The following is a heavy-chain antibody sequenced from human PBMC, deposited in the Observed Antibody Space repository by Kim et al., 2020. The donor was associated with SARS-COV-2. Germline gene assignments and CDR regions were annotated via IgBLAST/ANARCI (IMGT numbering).Heavy chain of an antibody. D-gene: IGHD3-22*01. CDR3: ARGPRGAQGVVIAD. J-gene: IGHJ4*02. CDR1: GGSISSYY. CDR2: IYSSGST. V-gene: IGHV4-59*12. Sequence: SETLSLTCTVSGGSISSYYWSWIRQPPGEGLEWIGYIYSSGSTNYNPSLKSRVTMSIDTSKNQFSLKLSSVTAADTAVYYCARGPRGAQGVVIADWGQGT.